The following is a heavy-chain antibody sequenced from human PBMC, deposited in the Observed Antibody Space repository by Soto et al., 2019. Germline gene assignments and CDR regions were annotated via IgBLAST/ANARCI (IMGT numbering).Heavy chain of an antibody. Sequence: QVQLVQSGGEVKKPGASVRISCRASGYTFTNHYIHWVRQAPGQGLEWMGIINPSVGSTSYARKFQGRGTITRGTSTNSVYMVLSSLTSEDTAVYFCARRLRQPSAIGRFYYSYTNIWGTGTTVTVSS. CDR2: INPSVGST. J-gene: IGHJ6*03. CDR3: ARRLRQPSAIGRFYYSYTNI. CDR1: GYTFTNHY. D-gene: IGHD2-2*02. V-gene: IGHV1-46*03.